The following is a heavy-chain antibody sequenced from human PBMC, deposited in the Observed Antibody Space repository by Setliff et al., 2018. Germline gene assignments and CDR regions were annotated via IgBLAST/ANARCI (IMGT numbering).Heavy chain of an antibody. D-gene: IGHD1-26*01. J-gene: IGHJ4*02. CDR2: IYHDGNT. Sequence: SETLSLTCAVSGVSINSLNWWTWVRQSPGKGLEWIGYIYHDGNTKFNPSVHYNPSLKSRVTISIDKSKNQFSLKLTSVTAADTAVYYCAKGGGRYHSASWGQGTLVTVSS. CDR1: GVSINSLNW. CDR3: AKGGGRYHSAS. V-gene: IGHV4-4*02.